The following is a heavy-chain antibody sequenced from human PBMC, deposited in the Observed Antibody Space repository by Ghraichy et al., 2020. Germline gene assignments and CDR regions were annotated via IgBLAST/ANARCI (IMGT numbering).Heavy chain of an antibody. CDR1: GFTFSSYG. CDR2: IWYDGSNK. D-gene: IGHD6-13*01. V-gene: IGHV3-33*01. J-gene: IGHJ6*02. Sequence: LSLTCAASGFTFSSYGMHWVRQAPGKGLEWVAVIWYDGSNKYYADSVKGRFTISRDNSKNTLYLQMNSLRAEDTAVYYCARDHRRWSSSWYGGYYYYYGMDVWGQGTTVTVSS. CDR3: ARDHRRWSSSWYGGYYYYYGMDV.